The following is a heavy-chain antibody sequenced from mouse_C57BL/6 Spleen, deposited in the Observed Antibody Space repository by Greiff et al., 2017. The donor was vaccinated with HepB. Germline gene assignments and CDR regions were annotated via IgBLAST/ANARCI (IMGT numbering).Heavy chain of an antibody. J-gene: IGHJ4*01. D-gene: IGHD2-4*01. Sequence: VQLQQSGAELVKPGASVKISCKASGYAFSSYWMNWVKQRPGKGLEWIGQIYPGDGDTNYNGKFKGKATLTADKSSSTAYMQLSSLTSEDSAVYFCARSLYYDYDGPIYDAMDYWGQETSVTVSS. CDR2: IYPGDGDT. CDR1: GYAFSSYW. CDR3: ARSLYYDYDGPIYDAMDY. V-gene: IGHV1-80*01.